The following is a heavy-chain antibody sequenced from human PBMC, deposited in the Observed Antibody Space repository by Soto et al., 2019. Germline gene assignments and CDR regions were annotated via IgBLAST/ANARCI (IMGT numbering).Heavy chain of an antibody. CDR1: GFSFSSYG. J-gene: IGHJ6*02. D-gene: IGHD2-2*01. CDR3: VKDRRTEAYGMEV. Sequence: QVQLVESGGGVVQPGSSLRLSCAASGFSFSSYGMHWVRQAPGKGLEWVAVISNDGSRKYYADSVEGRFTISRDTSKNTLYLQMNSLRAEDTAVFYCVKDRRTEAYGMEVWGQGTTLIVSS. CDR2: ISNDGSRK. V-gene: IGHV3-30*18.